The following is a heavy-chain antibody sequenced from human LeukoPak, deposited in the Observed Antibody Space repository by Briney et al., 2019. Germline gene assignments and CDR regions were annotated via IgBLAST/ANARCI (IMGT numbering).Heavy chain of an antibody. CDR2: VFYSGST. CDR3: ARHPSAVAGKTFDC. D-gene: IGHD6-19*01. CDR1: GGSINTYY. V-gene: IGHV4-59*08. J-gene: IGHJ4*02. Sequence: PSETLSLTCTVSGGSINTYYWSWIRQPPGKGPEWIGYVFYSGSTNYNPSLKSRVTISVDTSKNQISLKLTSVTAADTAVYYCARHPSAVAGKTFDCWGQGTLVTVSS.